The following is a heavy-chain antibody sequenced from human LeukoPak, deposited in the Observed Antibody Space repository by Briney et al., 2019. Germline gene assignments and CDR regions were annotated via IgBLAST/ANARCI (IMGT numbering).Heavy chain of an antibody. CDR3: AKFSSAGAVVGRGWFDP. CDR2: ISYDGSNK. D-gene: IGHD1-26*01. Sequence: GRSLRLSCAASGFTFSSYGMHWVRQAPGKGLEWVAVISYDGSNKYYADSVKGRFTISRDNSKNTLYLQMNSLRAEDTAVYYCAKFSSAGAVVGRGWFDPWGQGTLVTVSP. J-gene: IGHJ5*02. V-gene: IGHV3-30*18. CDR1: GFTFSSYG.